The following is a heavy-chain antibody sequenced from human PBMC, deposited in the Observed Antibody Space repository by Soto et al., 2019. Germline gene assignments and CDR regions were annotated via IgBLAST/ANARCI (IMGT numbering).Heavy chain of an antibody. CDR2: MSGSGVGT. J-gene: IGHJ4*02. CDR1: GFALTSYS. Sequence: PXGSLRLSCAAAGFALTSYSMTWVRQAPGMGLEWVAVMSGSGVGTEYADSVKGRFTISRDNSKNTLYLQMSGLRVEDSAVYYCAKDRYCSATSCQDFGYWGQGTLVTVSS. CDR3: AKDRYCSATSCQDFGY. V-gene: IGHV3-23*01. D-gene: IGHD2-2*01.